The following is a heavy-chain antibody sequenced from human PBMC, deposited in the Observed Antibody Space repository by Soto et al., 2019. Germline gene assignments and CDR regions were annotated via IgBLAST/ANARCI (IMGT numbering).Heavy chain of an antibody. CDR3: ARHFVRAGTDYYYGMDV. Sequence: SETLSLTCSVSGDTIRSDYWNWIRQPPGKGLEWIGSIYYSGSTYYNPSLKSRVTISVDTSKNQFSLKLSSVTAADTAVYYCARHFVRAGTDYYYGMDVWGQGTTVT. V-gene: IGHV4-39*01. J-gene: IGHJ6*02. D-gene: IGHD6-19*01. CDR1: GDTIRSDY. CDR2: IYYSGST.